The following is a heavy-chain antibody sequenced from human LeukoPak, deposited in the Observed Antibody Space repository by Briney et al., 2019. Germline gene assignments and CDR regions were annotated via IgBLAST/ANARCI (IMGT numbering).Heavy chain of an antibody. D-gene: IGHD3-22*01. Sequence: PGGSLRLSCAASGFTFSSYAMSWVRQAPGKGLEWVSAISGSGGSTYYADSVKGRFTISRDNSKNTLYLQMNSLRAEDTAVYYCAKEPYYDSSGYYWYFDYWGQRTLVTVSS. CDR2: ISGSGGST. CDR1: GFTFSSYA. CDR3: AKEPYYDSSGYYWYFDY. J-gene: IGHJ4*02. V-gene: IGHV3-23*01.